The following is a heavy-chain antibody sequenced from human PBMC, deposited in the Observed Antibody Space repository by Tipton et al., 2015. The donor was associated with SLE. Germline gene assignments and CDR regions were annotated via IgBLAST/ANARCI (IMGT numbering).Heavy chain of an antibody. J-gene: IGHJ4*02. CDR1: GYSFTSYW. Sequence: VQLVQSGAEVKKPGESLRISCKGSGYSFTSYWISWVRQMPGKGLEWMGRIDPSDSYTNYSPSFQGHVTISADKSITTAYLQWSSLKASDTAMYYCARHGPLDIVVVPAAVDYWGQGTLVTVSS. CDR3: ARHGPLDIVVVPAAVDY. CDR2: IDPSDSYT. D-gene: IGHD2-2*01. V-gene: IGHV5-10-1*01.